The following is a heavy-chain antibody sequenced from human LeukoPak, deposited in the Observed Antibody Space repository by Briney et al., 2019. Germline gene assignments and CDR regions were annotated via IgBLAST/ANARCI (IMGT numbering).Heavy chain of an antibody. J-gene: IGHJ6*02. Sequence: ASVKVSCKASGYTFTSYGISWVRQAPVQGLEWMGWVSAYNGNTNYAQKLQGRVTMTTDTSTSTAYMELRSLRSDDTAVYYCARGTRAGFYYYYGMDVWGQGTTVTVSS. CDR2: VSAYNGNT. V-gene: IGHV1-18*01. CDR1: GYTFTSYG. CDR3: ARGTRAGFYYYYGMDV.